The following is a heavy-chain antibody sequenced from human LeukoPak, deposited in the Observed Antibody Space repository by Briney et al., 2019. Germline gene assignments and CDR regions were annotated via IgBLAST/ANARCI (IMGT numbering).Heavy chain of an antibody. CDR3: ARRPNYGQYYFDS. J-gene: IGHJ4*01. V-gene: IGHV5-51*01. D-gene: IGHD3-10*01. Sequence: GESLKISCKGSGYSFTSYWIGWVRQMPGKGLEWMGIIYPGDSDTRHSPPFQGQVTISVDKSISTAYLQLNSLKASDTAMYFCARRPNYGQYYFDSWGQGTLVTVSS. CDR1: GYSFTSYW. CDR2: IYPGDSDT.